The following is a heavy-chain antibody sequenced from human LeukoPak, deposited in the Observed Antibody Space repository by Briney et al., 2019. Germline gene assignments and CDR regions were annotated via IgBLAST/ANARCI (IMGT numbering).Heavy chain of an antibody. V-gene: IGHV3-33*01. Sequence: PGRSLRLSCAASGSTFSNYGMHWVRQAPGKGLEWVALIWYDGSNKYYADSVKGRLTISRDNSKNTLYLQMNSLRAEDTVVYYCAREGPRGNSQFDYWGQGTLVTVSS. J-gene: IGHJ4*02. D-gene: IGHD2/OR15-2a*01. CDR2: IWYDGSNK. CDR1: GSTFSNYG. CDR3: AREGPRGNSQFDY.